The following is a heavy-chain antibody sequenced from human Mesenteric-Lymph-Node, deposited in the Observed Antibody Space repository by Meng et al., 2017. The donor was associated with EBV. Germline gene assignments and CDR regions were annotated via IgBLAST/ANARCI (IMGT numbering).Heavy chain of an antibody. CDR3: ASVIYGSGLNSWFDP. CDR1: GGSFSGYY. V-gene: IGHV4-34*01. J-gene: IGHJ5*02. CDR2: IHHSGAT. Sequence: QGQLHASGAGLLKPSETLSLTCAVYGGSFSGYYWSWIRQPPGKGLEWIGEIHHSGATNYNPSLKSRVTISVDKSKNQFSLKLSSVTAADAAVYFCASVIYGSGLNSWFDPWGHGTLVTGSS. D-gene: IGHD3-10*01.